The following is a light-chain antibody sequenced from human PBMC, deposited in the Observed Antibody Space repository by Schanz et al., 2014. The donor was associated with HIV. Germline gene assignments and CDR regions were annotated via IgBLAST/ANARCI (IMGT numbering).Light chain of an antibody. Sequence: QSVLTQPPSVSGAPGQRVTISCTGTRSNIGTGFDVHWYQQLPGTAPKLLIYSNDQRPSRVPDRFSASKSGTSASLAISGLQSEDEADYYCASWDDSLNGPVFGGGTKLTVL. CDR3: ASWDDSLNGPV. V-gene: IGLV1-44*01. CDR1: RSNIGTGFD. J-gene: IGLJ3*02. CDR2: SND.